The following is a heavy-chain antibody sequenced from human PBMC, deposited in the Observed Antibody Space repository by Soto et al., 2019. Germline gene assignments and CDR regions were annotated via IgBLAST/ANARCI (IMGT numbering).Heavy chain of an antibody. CDR1: GFTFSDYP. J-gene: IGHJ4*02. CDR2: ISFDGKTE. CDR3: ARDPPAMLHDFDC. Sequence: GGSLRLSCAASGFTFSDYPMYWVRQAPGKGLDWVALISFDGKTEYYAGSVKGRFAISRDNSKNTLYLQMNTLRVEDTAVYYCARDPPAMLHDFDCWGQGTLVTVSS. V-gene: IGHV3-30*09. D-gene: IGHD2-15*01.